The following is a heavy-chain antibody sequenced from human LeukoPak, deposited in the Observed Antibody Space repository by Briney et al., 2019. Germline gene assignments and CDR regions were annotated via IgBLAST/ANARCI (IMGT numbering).Heavy chain of an antibody. J-gene: IGHJ6*02. Sequence: SVKVSCKASGGTFSSYAISWVRQAPGQGLEWMGGIIPIFGTANYAQKFQGRVTITADESTSTAYMELSSLRSEDTAVYYCARVLLLPTYYCYGMDVWGQGTTVTVSS. D-gene: IGHD2-15*01. V-gene: IGHV1-69*13. CDR3: ARVLLLPTYYCYGMDV. CDR1: GGTFSSYA. CDR2: IIPIFGTA.